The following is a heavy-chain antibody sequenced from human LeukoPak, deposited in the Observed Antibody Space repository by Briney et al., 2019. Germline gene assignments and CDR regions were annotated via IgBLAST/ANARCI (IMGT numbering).Heavy chain of an antibody. CDR3: ARRKPPAYCGGDCSFWFDP. D-gene: IGHD2-21*02. Sequence: PSETLSLTCTVSGGSISSYYWSWTRQPPGKGLEWIGEINHSGSTNYNPSLKSRVTISVDTSKNQFSLKLSSVTAADTAVYYCARRKPPAYCGGDCSFWFDPWGQGTLVTVSS. J-gene: IGHJ5*02. V-gene: IGHV4-34*01. CDR2: INHSGST. CDR1: GGSISSYY.